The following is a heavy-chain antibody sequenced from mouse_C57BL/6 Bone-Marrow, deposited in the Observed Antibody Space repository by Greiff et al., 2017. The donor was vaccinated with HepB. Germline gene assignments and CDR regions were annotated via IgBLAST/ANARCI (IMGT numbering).Heavy chain of an antibody. D-gene: IGHD2-3*01. CDR1: GYSFTGYF. Sequence: EVQLQQSGPELVKPGDSVKISCKASGYSFTGYFMNWVMQSHGKSLEWIGRINPYNGDTFYNQKFKGKATLTVDKSSSTAHMELRSLTSEDSAVYYCARAGAWGGYFWFAYWGQGTLVTVSA. V-gene: IGHV1-20*01. CDR2: INPYNGDT. J-gene: IGHJ3*01. CDR3: ARAGAWGGYFWFAY.